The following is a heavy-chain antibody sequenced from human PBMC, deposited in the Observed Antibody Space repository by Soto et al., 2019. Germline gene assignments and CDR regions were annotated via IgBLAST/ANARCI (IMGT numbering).Heavy chain of an antibody. D-gene: IGHD1-7*01. CDR1: GFTFSRYW. CDR3: ARVEELRVTGGSYERGNFDY. CDR2: INQEGTEK. J-gene: IGHJ4*02. V-gene: IGHV3-7*03. Sequence: EVQLLESGGTLVAPGESLRLSCAASGFTFSRYWLTWVRQAPGKGLEWVANINQEGTEKNYEDSLKGRFTISRDNAKSSLSLQMNSLRVEDTAMYYCARVEELRVTGGSYERGNFDYWGQGTQVIVSS.